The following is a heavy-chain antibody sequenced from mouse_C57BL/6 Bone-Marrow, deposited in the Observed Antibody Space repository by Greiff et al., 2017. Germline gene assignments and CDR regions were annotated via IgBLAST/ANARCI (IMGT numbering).Heavy chain of an antibody. V-gene: IGHV5-9-1*02. CDR1: GFTFSSYA. D-gene: IGHD2-4*01. Sequence: EVQLVESGEGLVKPGGSLKLSCAASGFTFSSYAMSWVRQTPEKRLEWVAYISSGGDYIYYADTVKGRFTISRDNARNTLYLQMSSLKSEDTAMYYCTRNSDDYDGFAYWGQGTLVTVSA. CDR3: TRNSDDYDGFAY. CDR2: ISSGGDYI. J-gene: IGHJ3*01.